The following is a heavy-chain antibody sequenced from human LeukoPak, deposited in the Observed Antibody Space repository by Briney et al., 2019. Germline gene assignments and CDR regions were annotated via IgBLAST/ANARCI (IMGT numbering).Heavy chain of an antibody. V-gene: IGHV3-74*01. CDR2: IKGDGSGS. Sequence: GGSLRLSCAASGFPISSYWMHWVRQVPGKGLVWVSRIKGDGSGSSYADSVKGRFTISRDNAKNTIYLQLNSLRVDDTAVYYFRRGWRYYGMDVWGRGTTVTVSS. CDR3: RRGWRYYGMDV. J-gene: IGHJ6*02. CDR1: GFPISSYW. D-gene: IGHD1-1*01.